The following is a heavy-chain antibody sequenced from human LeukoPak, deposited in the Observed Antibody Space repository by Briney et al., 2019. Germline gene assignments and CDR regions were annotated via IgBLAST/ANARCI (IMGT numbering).Heavy chain of an antibody. CDR3: TTTRRSGYVIFDY. CDR2: ISAYNGNT. D-gene: IGHD5-12*01. Sequence: ASVKVSCKASGYTFTSYGISWVRQAPGQGLEWMGWISAYNGNTNYAQKFQGRVTMTTDTSTNTAYMELRSLRSDDAAVYYCTTTRRSGYVIFDYWGQGTLVTVSS. V-gene: IGHV1-18*04. J-gene: IGHJ4*02. CDR1: GYTFTSYG.